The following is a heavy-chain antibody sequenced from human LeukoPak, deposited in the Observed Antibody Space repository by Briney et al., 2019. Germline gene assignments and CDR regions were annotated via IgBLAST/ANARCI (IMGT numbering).Heavy chain of an antibody. Sequence: SETLSLTCTVAGYSISGYYWSWIRQPPGKGLEWIGYIYYSGSTYYNPSLKSRVTISVDTSKIQFSLKLSSVTAADTAVYYCARAGGSYYGNYWGQGTLVTVSS. CDR1: GYSISGYY. V-gene: IGHV4-59*06. J-gene: IGHJ4*02. CDR3: ARAGGSYYGNY. D-gene: IGHD1-26*01. CDR2: IYYSGST.